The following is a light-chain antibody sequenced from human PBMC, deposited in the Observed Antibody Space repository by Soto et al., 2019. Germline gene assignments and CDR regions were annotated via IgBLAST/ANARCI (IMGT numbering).Light chain of an antibody. CDR1: QSSSTSY. V-gene: IGKV3-20*01. CDR2: AAS. J-gene: IGKJ4*01. CDR3: QHYSTPPLT. Sequence: IVLTQSPGTLSLSPGERATLSCRASQSSSTSYLAWYQQKPGQAPRLLIFAASSRASGIPDRFSGSGSGTDFTLTIDRLEPEDFAVYYCQHYSTPPLTFGGGTKVEI.